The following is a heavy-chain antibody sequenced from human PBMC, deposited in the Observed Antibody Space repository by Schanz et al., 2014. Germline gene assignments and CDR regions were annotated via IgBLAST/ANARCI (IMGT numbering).Heavy chain of an antibody. CDR2: IYSGGST. CDR3: AKYGTGKGVSFEY. Sequence: EVQLVESGGGLIQPGGSLRLSCAVSGFTVSSNYMSWVRQAPGKGLEWVSVIYSGGSTYYADSVKGRFTISRDNAKNSLYLQMNSLTAEDTAVYYCAKYGTGKGVSFEYWGQGTLVTVSS. CDR1: GFTVSSNY. J-gene: IGHJ4*02. D-gene: IGHD1-26*01. V-gene: IGHV3-53*01.